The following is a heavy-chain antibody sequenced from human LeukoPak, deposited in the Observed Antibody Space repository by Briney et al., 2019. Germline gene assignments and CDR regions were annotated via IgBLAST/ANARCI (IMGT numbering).Heavy chain of an antibody. CDR2: ISGSGGST. CDR1: GFTFNTYA. V-gene: IGHV3-23*01. D-gene: IGHD3-10*02. J-gene: IGHJ6*04. CDR3: AELGITMIGGV. Sequence: GGSLRLSCSASGFTFNTYAMTWVRQAPGKGLEWVSAISGSGGSTYYADSVKGRFTISRDNAKNSLYLQMNSLRAEDTAVYYCAELGITMIGGVWGKGTTVTISS.